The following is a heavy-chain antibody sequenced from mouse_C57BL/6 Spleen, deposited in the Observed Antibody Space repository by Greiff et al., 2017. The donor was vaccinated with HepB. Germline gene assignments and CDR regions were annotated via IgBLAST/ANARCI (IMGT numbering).Heavy chain of an antibody. CDR3: ARRDSNYAMDY. V-gene: IGHV1-55*01. CDR1: GYTFTSYW. J-gene: IGHJ4*01. CDR2: IYPGSGST. D-gene: IGHD2-5*01. Sequence: QVQLQQPGAELVKPGASVKMSCKASGYTFTSYWITWVKQRPGQGLEWIGDIYPGSGSTNYNEKFKSKAALTVDTSSSTAYMQLSSLTSEDSAVYYCARRDSNYAMDYWGQGTSVTVSS.